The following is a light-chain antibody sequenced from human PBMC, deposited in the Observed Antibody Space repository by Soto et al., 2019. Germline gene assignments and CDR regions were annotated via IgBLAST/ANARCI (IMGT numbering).Light chain of an antibody. J-gene: IGKJ1*01. CDR3: MQALQTPPT. CDR1: QSLLHSSGYNY. V-gene: IGKV2-28*01. Sequence: DIVMTQSPLSLPVTPGEPASISCRSSQSLLHSSGYNYLDWYLQKPGQSPQLLIYLGSNRASGVTDRFSGSGSGTDFTLKISRVEAEDFGVYYCMQALQTPPTFGQGTKVEIK. CDR2: LGS.